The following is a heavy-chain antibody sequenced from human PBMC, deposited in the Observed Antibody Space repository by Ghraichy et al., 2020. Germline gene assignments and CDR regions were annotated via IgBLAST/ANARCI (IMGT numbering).Heavy chain of an antibody. CDR3: ARSSNKSFDY. J-gene: IGHJ4*02. D-gene: IGHD6-13*01. CDR2: IFTSGLT. V-gene: IGHV4-4*09. CDR1: GGSIISYY. Sequence: LSLTCTVSGGSIISYYWGWIRQPPGRGLEWIGYIFTSGLTYYNPSLKSRVTISVDTSKNQFSLKLSSVTAADTAVYYCARSSNKSFDYWGRGTLVTVSS.